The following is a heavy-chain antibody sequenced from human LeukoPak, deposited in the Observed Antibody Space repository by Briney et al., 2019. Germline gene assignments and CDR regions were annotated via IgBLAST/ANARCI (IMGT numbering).Heavy chain of an antibody. CDR3: AGEGGSGSFDY. CDR2: ISSSGSTI. J-gene: IGHJ4*02. CDR1: GFTFSSYW. Sequence: PGGSLRLSCAASGFTFSSYWMSWVRQAPGKGLEWVSYISSSGSTIYYADSVKGRFTISRDNAKNSLYLQMNSLRAEDTAVYYCAGEGGSGSFDYWGQGTLVTVSS. V-gene: IGHV3-48*04. D-gene: IGHD3-10*01.